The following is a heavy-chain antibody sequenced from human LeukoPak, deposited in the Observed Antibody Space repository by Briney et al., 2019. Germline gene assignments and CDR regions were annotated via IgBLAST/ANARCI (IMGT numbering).Heavy chain of an antibody. CDR2: IYYSGST. CDR1: GGSMSYYY. J-gene: IGHJ4*02. CDR3: ARAPKQSSSFNFDY. V-gene: IGHV4-59*08. Sequence: SETLSLTCTVSGGSMSYYYWSWIRQPPGKGLEWIGSIYYSGSTNYNPSLKSRVTISVDTSKNQFSLKLSSVTAADTAVYYCARAPKQSSSFNFDYWGQGTLVTVSS. D-gene: IGHD6-6*01.